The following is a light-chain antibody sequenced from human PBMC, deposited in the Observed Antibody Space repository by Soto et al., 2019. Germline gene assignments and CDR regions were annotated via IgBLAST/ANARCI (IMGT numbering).Light chain of an antibody. CDR3: QQYEDLPLT. CDR1: QNIFNY. V-gene: IGKV1-33*01. J-gene: IGKJ4*01. Sequence: DVQLTQSPSTLPASVGDRVAITCQATQNIFNYLNWFQQRPGKTPQLLISDASHLEPGVPSRFSGQRSGTDFTLIISDLQPEDFATYFCQQYEDLPLTFGG. CDR2: DAS.